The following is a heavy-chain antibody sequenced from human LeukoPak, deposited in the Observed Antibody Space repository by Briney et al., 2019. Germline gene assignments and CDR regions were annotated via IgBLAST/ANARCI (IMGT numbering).Heavy chain of an antibody. Sequence: GSLRLSCAASGFTFSNYGLSWVRQAPGKGLEWIGRIYTSGSTNYNPSLKSRVTISVDTSKNQFSLKLSSVTAADTAVYYCARMITGTTWGDYYYYMDVWGKGTTVTISS. CDR3: ARMITGTTWGDYYYYMDV. V-gene: IGHV4-59*10. CDR1: GFTFSNYG. CDR2: IYTSGST. J-gene: IGHJ6*03. D-gene: IGHD1-20*01.